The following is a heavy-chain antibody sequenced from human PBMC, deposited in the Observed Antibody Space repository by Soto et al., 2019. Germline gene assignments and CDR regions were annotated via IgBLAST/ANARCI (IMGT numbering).Heavy chain of an antibody. D-gene: IGHD3-10*01. CDR2: ISYDGSNK. Sequence: QVQLVESGGGVVQPGRSLRLSCAASGFTFSSYAMHWVRQAPDKGLEWVAVISYDGSNKYYADSVKGRFTISRDNSKNTLYLQMNSLRAEDTAVYYCARDPFGPYYFDYWGQGTLVTVSS. CDR3: ARDPFGPYYFDY. V-gene: IGHV3-30-3*01. J-gene: IGHJ4*02. CDR1: GFTFSSYA.